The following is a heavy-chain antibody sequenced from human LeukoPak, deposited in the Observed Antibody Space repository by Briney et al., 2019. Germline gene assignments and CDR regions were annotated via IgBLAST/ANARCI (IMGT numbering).Heavy chain of an antibody. Sequence: PSETLSLTCTVSGGSISSGGYYWSWIRQHPGKGLEWIGYIYYSGSTYYNPSLKSRVTISVDTSKNQFSLKLSSVTAADTAVYYCASSVEDDYGDYVIDYWGQGTLVTVSS. CDR2: IYYSGST. CDR3: ASSVEDDYGDYVIDY. D-gene: IGHD4-17*01. J-gene: IGHJ4*02. CDR1: GGSISSGGYY. V-gene: IGHV4-31*03.